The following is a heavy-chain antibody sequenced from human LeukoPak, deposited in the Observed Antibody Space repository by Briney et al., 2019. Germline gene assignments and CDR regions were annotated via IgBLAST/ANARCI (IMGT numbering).Heavy chain of an antibody. V-gene: IGHV3-23*01. CDR2: VSGSGGYT. Sequence: GGSLRLSCAASGFTFSSYWMSWVRQAPGKGLEWVSSVSGSGGYTYYAGSVKGRFTISRDNSKNTLYLQMNSLRAEDTAIYYCAKDRPNYYDSSGHYYRRDGDYWGQGTLVTVSS. CDR1: GFTFSSYW. D-gene: IGHD3-22*01. CDR3: AKDRPNYYDSSGHYYRRDGDY. J-gene: IGHJ4*02.